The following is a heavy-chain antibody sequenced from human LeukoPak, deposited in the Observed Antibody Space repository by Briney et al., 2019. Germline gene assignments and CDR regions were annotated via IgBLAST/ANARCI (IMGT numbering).Heavy chain of an antibody. CDR3: ARGDSSSWPRLPNWFDP. J-gene: IGHJ5*02. CDR1: GYTFTSYG. V-gene: IGHV1-18*01. D-gene: IGHD6-13*01. Sequence: ASVKVSCKASGYTFTSYGISWVRQAPGQGLEWMGWISAYNGNTNYAQKLQGRVTMTTDTSTSTAYMELRSLRSDDTAVYYCARGDSSSWPRLPNWFDPWGQGTLVTVSS. CDR2: ISAYNGNT.